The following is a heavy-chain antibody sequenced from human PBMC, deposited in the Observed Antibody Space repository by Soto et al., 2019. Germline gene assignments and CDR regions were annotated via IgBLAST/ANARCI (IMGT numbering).Heavy chain of an antibody. Sequence: ASVKVSCKASGYTFTSYAMHWVRQAPGQRLEWMGWINAGNGNTKYSQKFQGRVTITRDTSASTAYMELSSLRSEDTAVYYCARYYSGWYSLDVWGQGTTVTVSS. CDR1: GYTFTSYA. J-gene: IGHJ6*02. V-gene: IGHV1-3*01. CDR2: INAGNGNT. D-gene: IGHD6-19*01. CDR3: ARYYSGWYSLDV.